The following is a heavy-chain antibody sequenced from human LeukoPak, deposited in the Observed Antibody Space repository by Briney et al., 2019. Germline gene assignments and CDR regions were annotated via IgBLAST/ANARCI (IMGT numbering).Heavy chain of an antibody. CDR2: IKQDGSEE. V-gene: IGHV3-7*01. D-gene: IGHD4-23*01. Sequence: GGSLRLSCAASGFTFSNYWMIWVRQTPEKGLEWVANIKQDGSEEYYVDSVNGRFTISRDNAKNSLFLQMNSLSAEDTAVYYCARWAGGGFDYWGQGTLVTVSS. CDR1: GFTFSNYW. J-gene: IGHJ4*02. CDR3: ARWAGGGFDY.